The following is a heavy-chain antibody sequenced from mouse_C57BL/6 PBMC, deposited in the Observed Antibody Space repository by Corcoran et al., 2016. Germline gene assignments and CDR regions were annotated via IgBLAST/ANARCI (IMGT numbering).Heavy chain of an antibody. CDR3: ARSLTVTPIIDY. CDR2: INPYNGGT. J-gene: IGHJ2*01. Sequence: EVQLQQSGPVLVKPGASVKMSCKASGYTFTDYYMNWVKQSHGKSLEWIGVINPYNGGTSYNQKFKGKATLTVDKSSSTAYMELNSLTSEDSAVYYCARSLTVTPIIDYWGQGTTLTVSS. D-gene: IGHD4-1*01. CDR1: GYTFTDYY. V-gene: IGHV1-19*01.